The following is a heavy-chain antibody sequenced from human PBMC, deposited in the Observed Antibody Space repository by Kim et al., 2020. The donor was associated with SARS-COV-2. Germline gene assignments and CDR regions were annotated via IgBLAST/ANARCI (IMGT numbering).Heavy chain of an antibody. V-gene: IGHV3-48*01. Sequence: GGSLRLSCAGSGYTFSTYDMYWARQAPGKGLEWLAFINSGSDTIYYADSVRGRFTVSRDNAKNSLFLQMNSLRGEDTAVYYCSTYTYNSGRHSWGQGTLGDVS. CDR2: INSGSDTI. CDR1: GYTFSTYD. J-gene: IGHJ4*02. CDR3: STYTYNSGRHS. D-gene: IGHD1-26*01.